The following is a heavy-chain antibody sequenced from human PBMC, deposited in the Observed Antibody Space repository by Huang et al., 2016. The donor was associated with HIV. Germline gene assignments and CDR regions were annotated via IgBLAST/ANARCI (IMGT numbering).Heavy chain of an antibody. D-gene: IGHD3-10*01. J-gene: IGHJ4*02. Sequence: QVQLVESGGGVVEPGRSLRVSCAASGFSCGDSGMHWVRQGTGKGLWWVAGNSNDGRNKCYADAVKGRFTISRDNSKNTVYLQMNSLRAGDTAVYYCAKDRRAYYYGSGIEYWGQGARVTVSS. CDR1: GFSCGDSG. CDR3: AKDRRAYYYGSGIEY. V-gene: IGHV3-30*18. CDR2: NSNDGRNK.